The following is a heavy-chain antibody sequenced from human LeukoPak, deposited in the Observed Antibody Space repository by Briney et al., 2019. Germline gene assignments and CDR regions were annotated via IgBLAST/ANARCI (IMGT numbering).Heavy chain of an antibody. CDR2: IYHSGST. D-gene: IGHD6-13*01. CDR1: GGSISSGGYY. Sequence: NPSETLSLTCTVSGGSISSGGYYWSWIRQPPGKGLEWIGYIYHSGSTYYNPSLKSRVTISVDRSKNQFSLKLSSVTAADTAVYYCASALPFQLVHWGQGTLVTVSS. V-gene: IGHV4-30-2*01. J-gene: IGHJ4*02. CDR3: ASALPFQLVH.